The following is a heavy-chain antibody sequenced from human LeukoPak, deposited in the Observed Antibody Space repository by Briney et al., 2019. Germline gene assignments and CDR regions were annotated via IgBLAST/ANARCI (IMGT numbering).Heavy chain of an antibody. J-gene: IGHJ4*02. Sequence: GGSLRLSCAASGFTFSSYEMNWDRQAPGKGLEWVSYISSSGSSIYYADSVKGRFTISRDNAKNSLYLQMNSLRAEDTAVYYCAKTYYYGSGGYYKFLDYWGQGTLVTVSS. D-gene: IGHD3-10*01. CDR3: AKTYYYGSGGYYKFLDY. CDR2: ISSSGSSI. CDR1: GFTFSSYE. V-gene: IGHV3-48*03.